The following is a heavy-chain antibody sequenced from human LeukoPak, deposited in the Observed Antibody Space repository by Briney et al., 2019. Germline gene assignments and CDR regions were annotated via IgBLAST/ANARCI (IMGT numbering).Heavy chain of an antibody. D-gene: IGHD5-12*01. CDR1: GGSISSGSYY. Sequence: SQTLSLTCTVSGGSISSGSYYWSWIRQPAEKGLEWIGRVYTTGSTNYNPSLKSRVTISLDTSKNQFSLKLSSVTAADTAVYYCARTTEGYAGGPGYSYYYYMDVWGKGTTVTISS. CDR2: VYTTGST. CDR3: ARTTEGYAGGPGYSYYYYMDV. V-gene: IGHV4-61*02. J-gene: IGHJ6*03.